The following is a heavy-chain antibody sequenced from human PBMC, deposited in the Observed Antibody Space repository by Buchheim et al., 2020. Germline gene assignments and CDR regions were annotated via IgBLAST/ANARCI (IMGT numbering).Heavy chain of an antibody. CDR1: GYTFTSYY. CDR2: INPSGGST. D-gene: IGHD3-10*01. CDR3: ARDVTMVRGVISGWFDP. J-gene: IGHJ5*02. V-gene: IGHV1-46*03. Sequence: QVQLVQSGAEVKKPGASVKVSCKASGYTFTSYYMHWVRQAPGQGLEWMGIINPSGGSTSYAQKFQGRVTMTRDTSTSTVYMELSSLRSEDTAVYYWARDVTMVRGVISGWFDPWGQGTL.